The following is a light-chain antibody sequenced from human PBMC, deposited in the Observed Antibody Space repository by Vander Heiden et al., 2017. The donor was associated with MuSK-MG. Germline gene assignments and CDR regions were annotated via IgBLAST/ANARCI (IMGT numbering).Light chain of an antibody. CDR2: DAS. CDR3: QQRSNWPRT. Sequence: EIVLTQSPATLSSSPGERATLSCRASQSVSSYLAWYQQKPGQAPRLLIYDASNRATGIPARFSGSGSGTDFTLTISRLEPEDFAVYYCQQRSNWPRTFGGGTKVEIK. J-gene: IGKJ4*01. CDR1: QSVSSY. V-gene: IGKV3-11*01.